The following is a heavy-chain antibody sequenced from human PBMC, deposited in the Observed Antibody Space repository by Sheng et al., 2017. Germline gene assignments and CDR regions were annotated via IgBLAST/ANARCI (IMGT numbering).Heavy chain of an antibody. V-gene: IGHV4-59*01. Sequence: QVQLQESGPGLVKAFGDPCLSPAMSLVAPSVVITGAGSGSPPGKGLEWIGYIYYSGSTSYNPSLKSRVIMSVDSSKNQLSLKLTSVTAADTAVYYCARGAMVRGVRAPPKAHHFDTWGQGTLVTVSS. D-gene: IGHD3-10*01. CDR2: IYYSGST. CDR3: ARGAMVRGVRAPPKAHHFDT. CDR1: VAPSVVIT. J-gene: IGHJ4*02.